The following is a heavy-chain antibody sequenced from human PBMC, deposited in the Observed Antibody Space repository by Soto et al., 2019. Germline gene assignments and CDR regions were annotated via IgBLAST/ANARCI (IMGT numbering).Heavy chain of an antibody. D-gene: IGHD3-10*01. CDR1: GGAISSYY. Sequence: PSETLSLTCTVSGGAISSYYWSWIRQSPGERLEWIGYINYSGSTNYNPSLKSRVTISLDRPNNQFSLRVSSVTAADTAVYYCERGDYYFIFTYYRSQKYFDFWGQGALVTVSS. V-gene: IGHV4-59*13. J-gene: IGHJ4*02. CDR2: INYSGST. CDR3: ERGDYYFIFTYYRSQKYFDF.